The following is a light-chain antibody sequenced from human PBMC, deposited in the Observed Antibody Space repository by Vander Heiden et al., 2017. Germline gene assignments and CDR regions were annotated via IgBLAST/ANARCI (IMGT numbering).Light chain of an antibody. Sequence: DFQLTQSPSTLSASVGDRVTITCRASQSINRWLTWYQQKPGKAPHRLMYNASSLDSGVPSRFSGSGSGTDFTLTISSLQPDDFATYYCQQYHSYPLTFGGGTKVEIK. J-gene: IGKJ4*01. V-gene: IGKV1-5*03. CDR1: QSINRW. CDR2: NAS. CDR3: QQYHSYPLT.